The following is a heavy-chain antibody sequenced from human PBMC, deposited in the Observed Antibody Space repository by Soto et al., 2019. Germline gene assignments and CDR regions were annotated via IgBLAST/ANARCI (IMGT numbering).Heavy chain of an antibody. CDR2: IYYSGST. D-gene: IGHD2-21*02. CDR3: ARTSTVVTLLDV. J-gene: IGHJ4*02. V-gene: IGHV4-61*01. CDR1: GGSVSSGSYY. Sequence: PSETLSLTCTVSGGSVSSGSYYWSWIRQPPGKGLEWIGYIYYSGSTNYNPSLKSRVTISVDTSKNQFSLKLSSVTAADTAVYYCARTSTVVTLLDVWGQGHLVTVSS.